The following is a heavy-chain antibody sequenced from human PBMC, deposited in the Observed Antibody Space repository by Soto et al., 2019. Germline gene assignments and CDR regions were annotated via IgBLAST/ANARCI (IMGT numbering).Heavy chain of an antibody. CDR2: ISGSGGST. CDR3: AKDQNRALDAFDI. V-gene: IGHV3-23*01. Sequence: GGSLRLSCAASGFTFSSYAMSWVRQSPGKGLEWVSAISGSGGSTYYADSVKGRFTISRDNSKNTLYLQMNSLRAEDTAVYYCAKDQNRALDAFDIWGQGTMVTVSS. J-gene: IGHJ3*02. D-gene: IGHD3-10*01. CDR1: GFTFSSYA.